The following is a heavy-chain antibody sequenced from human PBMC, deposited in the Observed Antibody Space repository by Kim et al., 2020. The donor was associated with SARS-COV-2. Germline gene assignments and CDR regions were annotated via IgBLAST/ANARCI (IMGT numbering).Heavy chain of an antibody. CDR1: GYSFTDSW. Sequence: GESLKISCKTSGYSFTDSWIGWVRQMPGKGLEWMGIIYPDDSDTCYIPSFPGHVTISADKSITPASLQWSSLQASDTAMYYCAATSGCNLHNFDYWFHGT. D-gene: IGHD1-1*01. CDR2: IYPDDSDT. CDR3: AATSGCNLHNFDY. V-gene: IGHV5-51*01. J-gene: IGHJ4*01.